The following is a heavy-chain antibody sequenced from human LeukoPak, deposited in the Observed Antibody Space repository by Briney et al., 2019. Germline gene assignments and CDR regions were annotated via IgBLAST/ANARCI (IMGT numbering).Heavy chain of an antibody. J-gene: IGHJ4*02. CDR3: ARTSISSGRYSGFDY. V-gene: IGHV3-48*02. Sequence: GGSLRLSCAASGFIFSSHNMWWVRQAPGKGLEWVSYISSSRNTIYYADSVKGRFTISRDNAKNSLYLQMNSLRDEDTAVYYCARTSISSGRYSGFDYWGQGTLVTVSS. D-gene: IGHD1-26*01. CDR1: GFIFSSHN. CDR2: ISSSRNTI.